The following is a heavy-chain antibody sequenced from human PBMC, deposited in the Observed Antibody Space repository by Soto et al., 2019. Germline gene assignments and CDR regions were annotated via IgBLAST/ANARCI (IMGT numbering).Heavy chain of an antibody. Sequence: SETLSRTCSVSGGSISSYYWSWIRQPPGKGLEWIGYIYYSGSTNYNPSLKSRVTISVDTSKNQFSLKLSSVTAADTAVYYCARDDTNNWFDPWGQGTLVTVSS. V-gene: IGHV4-59*01. CDR1: GGSISSYY. D-gene: IGHD3-22*01. J-gene: IGHJ5*02. CDR2: IYYSGST. CDR3: ARDDTNNWFDP.